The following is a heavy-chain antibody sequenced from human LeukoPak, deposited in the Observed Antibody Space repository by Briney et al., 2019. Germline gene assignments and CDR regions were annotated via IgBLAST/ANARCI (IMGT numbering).Heavy chain of an antibody. D-gene: IGHD3-22*01. J-gene: IGHJ3*02. CDR3: AREGAYYDSEEDAFDI. V-gene: IGHV4-34*01. CDR1: GGSFSGYY. CDR2: INHSGST. Sequence: PSETLSLTCAVYGGSFSGYYWSWIRQPPGKGLEWIGEINHSGSTNYNPSLKSRVTISVDTSKNQFSLKLSSVTAADTAVYYCAREGAYYDSEEDAFDIWGQGTMVTVSS.